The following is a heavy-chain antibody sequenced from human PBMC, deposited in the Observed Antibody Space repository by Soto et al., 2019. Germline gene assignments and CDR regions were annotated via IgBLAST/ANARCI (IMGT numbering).Heavy chain of an antibody. CDR3: ARDLEKSWAARRNYYYYYGMDV. CDR2: IHRVGTT. D-gene: IGHD6-6*01. V-gene: IGHV3-66*01. Sequence: PVRLYCAASGFTVSNNYMSWVRQAPWQWLEWLSIIHRVGTTYHTDSVKGRFNISRENAKNSLYLQMNSLRAEDTAVYYCARDLEKSWAARRNYYYYYGMDVWGQGTTVTVSS. J-gene: IGHJ6*02. CDR1: GFTVSNNY.